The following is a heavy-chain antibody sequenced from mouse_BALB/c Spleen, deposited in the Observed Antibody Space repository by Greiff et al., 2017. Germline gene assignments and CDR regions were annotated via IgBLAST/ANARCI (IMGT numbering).Heavy chain of an antibody. CDR1: GYSITSDYA. D-gene: IGHD2-1*01. CDR2: ISYSGSP. CDR3: AADYGNWDYYAMDY. Sequence: VPLKESGPGLVKPSQSLSLTCTVTGYSITSDYAWNWLRQFPGNKLEWMGYISYSGSPSYNPSLKSRISITLDTSKNQFFLQLNSVTTEDTATYYCAADYGNWDYYAMDYWGQGTSVTVSS. J-gene: IGHJ4*01. V-gene: IGHV3-2*02.